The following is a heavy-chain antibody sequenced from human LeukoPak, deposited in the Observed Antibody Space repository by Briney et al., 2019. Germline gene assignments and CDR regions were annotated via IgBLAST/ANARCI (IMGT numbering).Heavy chain of an antibody. Sequence: SQTLSLTCTVSGGSISSGGYYWSWIRQHPGKGLEWIGYIYYSGSTYYNPSLKSRVTISVDTSKNQFSLKLSSVTAADTAVYYCAGAFPTSVAFYYWGQGTLVTVSS. CDR1: GGSISSGGYY. V-gene: IGHV4-31*03. D-gene: IGHD6-6*01. J-gene: IGHJ4*02. CDR3: AGAFPTSVAFYY. CDR2: IYYSGST.